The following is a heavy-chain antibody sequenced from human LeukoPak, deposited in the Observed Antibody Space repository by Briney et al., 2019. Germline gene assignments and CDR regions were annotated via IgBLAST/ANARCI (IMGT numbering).Heavy chain of an antibody. CDR1: GYSFTTYW. Sequence: PGESLKISCRGSGYSFTTYWIGWVRLMPGKGPEWMGVIYPGDSDIRYSTSFLGQVTFSVDKSITTADMQWSSLKASDTAMYYCARRRNSAWDFDYWGQGTLVTVSS. J-gene: IGHJ4*02. CDR2: IYPGDSDI. D-gene: IGHD6-19*01. V-gene: IGHV5-51*01. CDR3: ARRRNSAWDFDY.